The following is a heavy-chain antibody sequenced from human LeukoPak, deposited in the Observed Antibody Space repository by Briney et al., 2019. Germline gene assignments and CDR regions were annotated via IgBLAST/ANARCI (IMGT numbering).Heavy chain of an antibody. J-gene: IGHJ2*01. D-gene: IGHD2-15*01. CDR1: GFTFSSCS. CDR2: ISADSNTI. Sequence: GGSLRLSCAASGFTFSSCSMNWVRQAPGKGLEWVSYISADSNTIYYADSVKGRFTISRDNAETSLYLQMNTLRDEDTAVYYCARDQAAPTWFFDLWGRGTLVLVSS. CDR3: ARDQAAPTWFFDL. V-gene: IGHV3-48*02.